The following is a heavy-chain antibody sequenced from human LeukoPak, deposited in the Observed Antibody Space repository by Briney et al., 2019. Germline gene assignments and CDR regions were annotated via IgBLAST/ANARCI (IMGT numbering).Heavy chain of an antibody. V-gene: IGHV3-53*01. Sequence: GGSLRLSCEASGFTVSSNYMSWVRQAPAQGLERVSVSYSGGSTYYADSVKGRFTISRDNSKNTLYLQMNSLRAEDTAVYYCARGLDYGAYPLWHYYYGMDVWGQGTTVTVSS. CDR3: ARGLDYGAYPLWHYYYGMDV. CDR1: GFTVSSNY. D-gene: IGHD4-17*01. J-gene: IGHJ6*02. CDR2: SYSGGST.